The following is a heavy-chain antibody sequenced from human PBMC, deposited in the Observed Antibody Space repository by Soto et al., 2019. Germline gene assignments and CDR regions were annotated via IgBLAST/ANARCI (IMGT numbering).Heavy chain of an antibody. J-gene: IGHJ6*02. V-gene: IGHV1-69*06. CDR3: EKSWGGEFYYYYAMDV. D-gene: IGHD3-16*01. CDR1: GGYFNNRQTLNSYP. Sequence: QVQVVQSGAEVKRPGSSVNVSCKASGGYFNNRQTLNSYPISWVRQAPGQGLEWMGGIIPLFGTTNYAQRFQGRVTITADNSTSTNYLELNDASSDDTAVYYCEKSWGGEFYYYYAMDVWGQGTTVTVSS. CDR2: IIPLFGTT.